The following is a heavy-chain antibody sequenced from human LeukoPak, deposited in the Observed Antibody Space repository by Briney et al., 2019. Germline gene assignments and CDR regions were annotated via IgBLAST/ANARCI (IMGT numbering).Heavy chain of an antibody. CDR2: VFHSGVT. V-gene: IGHV4-4*02. CDR1: GASLDSLHW. CDR3: ARAVGDYARSGGSFIDS. Sequence: SETLSLTCTVSGASLDSLHWWTWVRQPPNKGPEWIGEVFHSGVTNDNPSIESRVTMSADRSNNQFSLTLNSVTAADTATYYCARAVGDYARSGGSFIDSWGHGALVVVSS. J-gene: IGHJ5*01. D-gene: IGHD4-17*01.